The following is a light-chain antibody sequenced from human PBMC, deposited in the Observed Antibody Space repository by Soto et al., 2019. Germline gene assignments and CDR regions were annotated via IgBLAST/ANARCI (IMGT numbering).Light chain of an antibody. V-gene: IGKV3-20*01. CDR1: QSISSIY. J-gene: IGKJ2*01. Sequence: EIVLTQSPGTLSLSPGERATLSCRASQSISSIYLVWYQQKPGQAPRLFIYGASSRATGIPDRFSGSGSGTDFTLTISRLEPEDFAVYYCQQYGSSPYTFGQGTKVDIK. CDR3: QQYGSSPYT. CDR2: GAS.